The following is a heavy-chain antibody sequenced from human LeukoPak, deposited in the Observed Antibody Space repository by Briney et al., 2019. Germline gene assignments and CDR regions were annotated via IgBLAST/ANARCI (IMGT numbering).Heavy chain of an antibody. CDR2: IRSKANSYAT. J-gene: IGHJ5*02. Sequence: GGSLRLSCAASGFTFSGSAMHWVRQASGKGLEWVGRIRSKANSYATAYAASVKGRSTISRDDSKNTAYLQMNSLKTEDTAVYYCTRLVRSIAAAAAYNWFDPWGQGTLATVSS. CDR1: GFTFSGSA. D-gene: IGHD6-13*01. V-gene: IGHV3-73*01. CDR3: TRLVRSIAAAAAYNWFDP.